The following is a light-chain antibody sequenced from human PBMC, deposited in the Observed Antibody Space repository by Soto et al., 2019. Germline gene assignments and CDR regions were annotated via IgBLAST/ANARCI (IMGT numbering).Light chain of an antibody. Sequence: EIQVTLSPSSLSASVEDRVTITCRASQSISSYLNWYQQKPGKAPKLLIYAASSLQSGVPSRFSGSGSGTDFTLTISSLQPEDFGTYYCQQSFSAPRTFGQGTKVDNK. J-gene: IGKJ1*01. CDR2: AAS. V-gene: IGKV1-39*01. CDR1: QSISSY. CDR3: QQSFSAPRT.